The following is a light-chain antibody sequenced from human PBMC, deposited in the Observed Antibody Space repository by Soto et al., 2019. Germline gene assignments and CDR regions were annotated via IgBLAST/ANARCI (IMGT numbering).Light chain of an antibody. CDR2: DAS. Sequence: EIVLTQSPATLSLSPGERATLSCRASQSVSSYLAWYQQKPGQAPRLLIYDASNRATGIPARFSGSGSGTDFTLTISSLEPEDFAVYYCQQRSSWMWTFGQGNRVEIK. V-gene: IGKV3-11*01. J-gene: IGKJ1*01. CDR1: QSVSSY. CDR3: QQRSSWMWT.